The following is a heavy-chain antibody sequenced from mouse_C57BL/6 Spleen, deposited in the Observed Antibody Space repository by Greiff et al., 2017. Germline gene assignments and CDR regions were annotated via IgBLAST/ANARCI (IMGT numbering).Heavy chain of an antibody. CDR1: GFSLSTSGMG. CDR2: IYWDDDK. V-gene: IGHV8-12*01. J-gene: IGHJ1*03. D-gene: IGHD1-1*01. CDR3: AQRPITTVVDWYFDV. Sequence: QVTLKVCGPGILQSSQTLSLSCSFSGFSLSTSGMGVSWIRQPSGKGLEWLAHIYWDDDKRYNPCLESRLTISKDTSRNQVFLKITSVDTAATASYYCAQRPITTVVDWYFDVWGTGTTVTVSS.